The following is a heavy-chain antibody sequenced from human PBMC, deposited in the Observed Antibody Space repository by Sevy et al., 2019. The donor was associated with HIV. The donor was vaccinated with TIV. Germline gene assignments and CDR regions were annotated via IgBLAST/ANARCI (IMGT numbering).Heavy chain of an antibody. D-gene: IGHD6-19*01. CDR1: GFTFSSYG. CDR2: IRYDGSNK. V-gene: IGHV3-30*02. CDR3: AKDLRRSSGSNYYYGMDV. Sequence: GGSLRLSCAASGFTFSSYGMHWVRQAPGKGLEWVAFIRYDGSNKYYADSVKGRFTISRDNSKNTLYLQMNSLRAEDTAVYYCAKDLRRSSGSNYYYGMDVWGQGTTVTVSS. J-gene: IGHJ6*02.